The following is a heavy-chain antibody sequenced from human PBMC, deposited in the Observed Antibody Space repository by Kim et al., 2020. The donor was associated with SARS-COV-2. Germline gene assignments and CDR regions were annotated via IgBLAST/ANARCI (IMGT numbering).Heavy chain of an antibody. D-gene: IGHD3-22*01. V-gene: IGHV3-23*01. CDR3: AKLSPTYYYDSSGFH. J-gene: IGHJ4*02. Sequence: DSVKGRFTISRDNSKNTLYLQMNSLRAEDTAVYYCAKLSPTYYYDSSGFHWGQGTLVTVSS.